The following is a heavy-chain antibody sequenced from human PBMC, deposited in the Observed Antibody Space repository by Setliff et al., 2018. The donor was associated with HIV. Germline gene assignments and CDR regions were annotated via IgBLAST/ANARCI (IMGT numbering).Heavy chain of an antibody. CDR1: GDNFNSHS. V-gene: IGHV1-69*13. J-gene: IGHJ5*02. CDR2: IVPIFGTA. D-gene: IGHD6-19*01. CDR3: ARAGYSSGWYSA. Sequence: SVKVSCKASGDNFNSHSISWVRQAPGQGLEWMGGIVPIFGTANYAQKFQGRVTITADESTSTAYMELSSLRSEDTAVYYCARAGYSSGWYSAWGQGTLVTVSS.